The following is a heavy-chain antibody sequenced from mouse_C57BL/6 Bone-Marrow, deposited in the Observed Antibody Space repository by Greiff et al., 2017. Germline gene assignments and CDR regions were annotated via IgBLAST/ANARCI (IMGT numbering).Heavy chain of an antibody. CDR1: GYTFTSYG. CDR2: IYPRSGNT. J-gene: IGHJ4*01. V-gene: IGHV1-81*01. Sequence: QVQLKESGAELARPGASVKLSCKASGYTFTSYGISWVKQRPGQGLEWIGEIYPRSGNTYYNEKFKGKATLTADKSSSTAYMGLRSLTSEDSAVYFCERGGYDGYYDYAMDYWGQGTSVTVSS. D-gene: IGHD2-3*01. CDR3: ERGGYDGYYDYAMDY.